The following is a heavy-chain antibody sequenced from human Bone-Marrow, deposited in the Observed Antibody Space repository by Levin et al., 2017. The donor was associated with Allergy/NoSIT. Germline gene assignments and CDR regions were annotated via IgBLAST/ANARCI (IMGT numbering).Heavy chain of an antibody. V-gene: IGHV1-18*01. CDR1: GYTFTSYG. CDR2: ISAYNGNT. D-gene: IGHD2-2*01. J-gene: IGHJ5*02. CDR3: ARVVVLVPAATGMWFDP. Sequence: ASVKVSCKASGYTFTSYGISWVRQAPGQGLEWMGWISAYNGNTNYAQKLQGRVTMTTDTSTSTAYMELRSLRSDDTAVYYCARVVVLVPAATGMWFDPWGQGTLVTVSS.